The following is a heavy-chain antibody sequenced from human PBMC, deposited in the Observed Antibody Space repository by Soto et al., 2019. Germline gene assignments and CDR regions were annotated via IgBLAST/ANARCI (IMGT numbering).Heavy chain of an antibody. CDR2: ISGSGGST. CDR3: AKAPQDSSSWYISLSPFDP. Sequence: TGGSLRLSCAASGFTFSSYAMSWVRQAPGKGLEWVSAISGSGGSTYYADSVKGRFTISRDNSKNTLYLQMNSLRAEDTAVYYCAKAPQDSSSWYISLSPFDPWGQGTLVTVSS. V-gene: IGHV3-23*01. J-gene: IGHJ5*02. D-gene: IGHD6-13*01. CDR1: GFTFSSYA.